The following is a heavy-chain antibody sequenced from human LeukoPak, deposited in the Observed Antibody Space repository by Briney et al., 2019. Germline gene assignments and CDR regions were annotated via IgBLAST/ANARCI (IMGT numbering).Heavy chain of an antibody. D-gene: IGHD6-19*01. CDR2: IIPILGIA. V-gene: IGHV1-69*04. CDR1: GGTFIIYA. Sequence: ASVKVSCKASGGTFIIYAISWVRQAPGQGLEWMGRIIPILGIANYAQKFQGRVTITADKSTSTAYMELSSLRSEDTAVYYCARDRGSGWYLDAFDIWGQGTMVTVSS. CDR3: ARDRGSGWYLDAFDI. J-gene: IGHJ3*02.